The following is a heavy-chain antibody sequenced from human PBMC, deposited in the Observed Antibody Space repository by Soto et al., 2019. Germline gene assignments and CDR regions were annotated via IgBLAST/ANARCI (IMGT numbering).Heavy chain of an antibody. V-gene: IGHV2-5*02. D-gene: IGHD3-10*01. J-gene: IGHJ4*02. CDR2: TYWDDGK. CDR1: GFSLSTGGVG. Sequence: QITLKESVTALVKPTQTLTLTCSFSGFSLSTGGVGVGWIRQAPGKALEWIALTYWDDGKRYSPSLKSRLTISKDNSKSQVVLTMTNMEPVDTATYYCAHSSSGSYYFNFDYWGQGTLVTVSS. CDR3: AHSSSGSYYFNFDY.